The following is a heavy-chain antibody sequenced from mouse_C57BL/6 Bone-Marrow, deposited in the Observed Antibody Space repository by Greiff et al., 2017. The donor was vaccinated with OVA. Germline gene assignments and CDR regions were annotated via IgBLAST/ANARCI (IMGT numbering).Heavy chain of an antibody. J-gene: IGHJ2*01. CDR3: ARSERLRDYFDN. CDR1: GYTFTDYY. CDR2: IYPGSGNI. D-gene: IGHD2-2*01. Sequence: QVQLQQSGAELVRPGASVKLSCKASGYTFTDYYLSWVKQRPGQGLEWIARIYPGSGNIYYNEKFKGKDTLTAEKSSSTAYMQLSCHTSDYSAVYCCARSERLRDYFDNWGQGTTLSVSS. V-gene: IGHV1-76*01.